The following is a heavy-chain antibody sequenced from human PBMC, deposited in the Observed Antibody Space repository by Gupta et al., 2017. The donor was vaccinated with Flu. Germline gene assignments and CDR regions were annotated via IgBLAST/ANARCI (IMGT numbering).Heavy chain of an antibody. Sequence: QVQLQQWGAGLLKLSETLSLTCAVYGGSFRGYYWSWIRQPTGKGLEWIREINHSGSTNYNPSLKSRVTISVDTSKNQFSLKLSSVTAADTAVYYCARRRCSSTSCPPPRYWGQGTLVTVSS. J-gene: IGHJ4*02. CDR2: INHSGST. D-gene: IGHD2-2*01. V-gene: IGHV4-34*01. CDR3: ARRRCSSTSCPPPRY. CDR1: GGSFRGYY.